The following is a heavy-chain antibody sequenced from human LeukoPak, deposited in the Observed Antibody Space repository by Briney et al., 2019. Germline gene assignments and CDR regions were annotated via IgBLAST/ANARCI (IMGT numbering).Heavy chain of an antibody. CDR3: ATGLRPDFVLRYFDWLLDY. Sequence: ASVKVSCKVSGYTLTELSMHWVRQAPGKGLEWMGGFDPEDGETIYAQKFQGRVTMTEDTSTDTACMELSSLRSEDTAVYYCATGLRPDFVLRYFDWLLDYWGQGTLVTVSS. D-gene: IGHD3-9*01. CDR2: FDPEDGET. CDR1: GYTLTELS. J-gene: IGHJ4*02. V-gene: IGHV1-24*01.